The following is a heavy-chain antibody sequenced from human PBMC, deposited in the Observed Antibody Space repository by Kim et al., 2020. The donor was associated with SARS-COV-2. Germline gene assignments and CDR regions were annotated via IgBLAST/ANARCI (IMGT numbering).Heavy chain of an antibody. V-gene: IGHV5-51*01. J-gene: IGHJ6*03. Sequence: GESLKISCKGSGYSFTYYWIGWVRQMPGKGLEWMGIIYPGDSDTRYSPSFQGQVTISADKSISTAYLQWSSLKASDTAMYYCARCIGYYYYYMDVWGKGTTVTVSS. CDR3: ARCIGYYYYYMDV. D-gene: IGHD2-15*01. CDR1: GYSFTYYW. CDR2: IYPGDSDT.